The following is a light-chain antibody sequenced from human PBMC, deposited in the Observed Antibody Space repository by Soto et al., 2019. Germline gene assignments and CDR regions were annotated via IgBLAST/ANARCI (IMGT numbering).Light chain of an antibody. CDR3: QQRSNWPPLT. CDR2: DAS. CDR1: QSVSSY. Sequence: EIVLTPSPATLSLSPVDSATLSCRASQSVSSYLAWYQQKPGQAPRLLIYDASNRATGIPARFSGSGSGTDFTLTISSLEPEDFAVYYCQQRSNWPPLTFGGGTKVDIK. J-gene: IGKJ4*01. V-gene: IGKV3-11*01.